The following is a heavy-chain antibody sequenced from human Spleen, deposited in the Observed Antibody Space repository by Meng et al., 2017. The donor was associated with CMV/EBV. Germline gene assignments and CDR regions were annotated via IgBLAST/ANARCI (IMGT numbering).Heavy chain of an antibody. CDR1: GFTFTSYE. CDR3: AKDRLFSGWELIPAAFDI. D-gene: IGHD1-26*01. J-gene: IGHJ3*02. Sequence: GESLKISCVVSGFTFTSYEMNWVRQAPGKGLEWTSYISRSGSAIYHADSVKGRFTISRDDAKNSLYLQMNSLRAEDTAVYYCAKDRLFSGWELIPAAFDIWGQGTMVTVSS. CDR2: ISRSGSAI. V-gene: IGHV3-48*03.